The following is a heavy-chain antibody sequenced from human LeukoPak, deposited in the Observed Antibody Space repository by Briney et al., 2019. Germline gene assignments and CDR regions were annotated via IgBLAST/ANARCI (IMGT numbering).Heavy chain of an antibody. Sequence: SVKVSCKASGFTFTSSAVQWVRQARGQRLEWIRWIVVGSGNTNYAQKFQERVTITRDMSTSTAYMELSSLRSEDTAVYYCAAGMVLLGSRSPYFDYWGQGTLVTVSS. V-gene: IGHV1-58*01. CDR2: IVVGSGNT. CDR1: GFTFTSSA. D-gene: IGHD2-15*01. CDR3: AAGMVLLGSRSPYFDY. J-gene: IGHJ4*02.